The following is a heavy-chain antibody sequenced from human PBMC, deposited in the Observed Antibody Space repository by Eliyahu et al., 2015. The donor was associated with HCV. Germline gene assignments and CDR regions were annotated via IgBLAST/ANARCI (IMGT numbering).Heavy chain of an antibody. D-gene: IGHD4-17*01. CDR3: ARFVGDHHQSEYFDY. Sequence: QVQLQESGPGLVKPSETLSLTCGVSGSSISSSYYWGWIRQPPGRGLEWIGAIFHNGKTYYNPSLNSRLTISVDTSKNQFSLSLSSVTAADAAVYYCARFVGDHHQSEYFDYWGQGTLVTVSS. V-gene: IGHV4-38-2*01. CDR1: GSSISSSYY. J-gene: IGHJ4*02. CDR2: IFHNGKT.